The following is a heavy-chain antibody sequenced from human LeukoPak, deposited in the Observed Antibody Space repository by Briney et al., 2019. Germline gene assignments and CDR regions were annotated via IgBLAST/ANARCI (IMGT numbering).Heavy chain of an antibody. CDR2: IYYSGST. D-gene: IGHD1-26*01. CDR1: GGSISSYY. CDR3: ARLAWEYFGY. V-gene: IGHV4-59*08. Sequence: SETLSLTCTVSGGSISSYYWSWIRQPPGKGLEWIGYIYYSGSTNYDPSLKSRVTISVDTSKNQFSLKLNSVTAADTAVYYCARLAWEYFGYWGQGTLVTVSS. J-gene: IGHJ4*02.